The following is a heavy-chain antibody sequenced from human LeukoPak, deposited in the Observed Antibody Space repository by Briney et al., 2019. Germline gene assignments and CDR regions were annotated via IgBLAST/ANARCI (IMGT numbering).Heavy chain of an antibody. J-gene: IGHJ4*02. CDR3: ASWTITPPTSSGWHYYFDY. V-gene: IGHV3-53*05. CDR1: GFTVSSNY. CDR2: LYSGGST. Sequence: PGGSLRLSCAASGFTVSSNYMSWVRQAPGKGLEWVSVLYSGGSTYYADSVKGRFTISRDNSKNTLYLQMNSLRAEDTAVYYCASWTITPPTSSGWHYYFDYWGQGTLVTVSS. D-gene: IGHD6-19*01.